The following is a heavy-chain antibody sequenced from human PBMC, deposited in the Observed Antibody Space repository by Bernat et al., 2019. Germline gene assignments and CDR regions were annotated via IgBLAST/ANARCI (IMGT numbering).Heavy chain of an antibody. Sequence: QVQLVQSGAEGKKPGSSVKVSCKASGGTFSSYAISWVRQAPGQGLEWMGGIIPIFGTANYAQEFQGRVTITADKSTSTAYMELSSLRSEDTAVYYCARSTYGSGTTPGYYYMDVWGKGTTVTVSS. CDR2: IIPIFGTA. D-gene: IGHD3-10*01. CDR3: ARSTYGSGTTPGYYYMDV. V-gene: IGHV1-69*06. J-gene: IGHJ6*03. CDR1: GGTFSSYA.